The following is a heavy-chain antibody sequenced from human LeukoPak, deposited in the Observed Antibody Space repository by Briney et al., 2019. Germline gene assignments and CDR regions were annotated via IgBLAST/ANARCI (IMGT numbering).Heavy chain of an antibody. CDR3: ARVEGLGGRKIDY. D-gene: IGHD1-14*01. CDR1: GGSISSGDYY. J-gene: IGHJ4*02. CDR2: IYTSGST. V-gene: IGHV4-61*02. Sequence: PSETLSLTCTVSGGSISSGDYYWSWIRQPAGKGLEWIGRIYTSGSTNYNPSLKSRVTISLDTSKNQFSLKLSSVTAADTAVYYCARVEGLGGRKIDYWGQGTLVTVSS.